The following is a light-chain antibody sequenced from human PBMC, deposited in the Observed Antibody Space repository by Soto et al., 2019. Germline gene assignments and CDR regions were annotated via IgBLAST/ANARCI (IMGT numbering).Light chain of an antibody. Sequence: EIVLTQSPATLSVSPGERATLSCRASQSVSSNLAWYQQKPGQAPRLLIYDASSRATGIPDRFSGGGSGTDFTLTISRLEPEDFAVYYCQQYNNWPPEGTFGQGTKVDIK. V-gene: IGKV3D-15*01. CDR3: QQYNNWPPEGT. CDR1: QSVSSN. J-gene: IGKJ1*01. CDR2: DAS.